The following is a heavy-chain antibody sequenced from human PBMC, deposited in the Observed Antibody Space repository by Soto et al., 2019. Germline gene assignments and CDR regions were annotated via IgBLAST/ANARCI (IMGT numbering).Heavy chain of an antibody. V-gene: IGHV1-18*01. CDR2: ISAYNGNT. Sequence: QVQLVQSGAEVKKPGASVKVSCKASGYTFTSYGVSWVRQAPGHGLEWMGWISAYNGNTNYVQKLQGRVTMTTDTYTSTAYKEMTRLRSDAAVEYYCARYKQWQEFVNYDYYGMDVWGQGTTVTVSS. J-gene: IGHJ6*02. CDR3: ARYKQWQEFVNYDYYGMDV. D-gene: IGHD6-19*01. CDR1: GYTFTSYG.